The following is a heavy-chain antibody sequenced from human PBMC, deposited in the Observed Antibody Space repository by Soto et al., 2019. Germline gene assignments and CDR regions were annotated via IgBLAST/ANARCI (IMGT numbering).Heavy chain of an antibody. CDR1: GFTFSSYW. D-gene: IGHD4-17*01. CDR3: PPLTYGDFIFDY. Sequence: TGGSLRLSCAASGFTFSSYWMHWVRQAPGKGLVWVSRINSVGSSTSYADSVKGRFTISRDNSKNTLYLQMNSLRAEDTAVYYCPPLTYGDFIFDYWGQGTLVTVSS. J-gene: IGHJ4*02. CDR2: INSVGSST. V-gene: IGHV3-74*01.